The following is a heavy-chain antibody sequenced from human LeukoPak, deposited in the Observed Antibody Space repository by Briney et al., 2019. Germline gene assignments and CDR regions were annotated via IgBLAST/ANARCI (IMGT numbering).Heavy chain of an antibody. Sequence: PGGSLRLSCAASGFTFRDYWMNWVRQAPGKGLEWVASIKQEGSEKYYVDSVKGRFTISRDNAENSLYLQMNSPRAEDTAVYYCARDGTSIVGSLDYWGQGTLVTVSS. V-gene: IGHV3-7*05. J-gene: IGHJ4*02. CDR2: IKQEGSEK. CDR3: ARDGTSIVGSLDY. CDR1: GFTFRDYW. D-gene: IGHD1-26*01.